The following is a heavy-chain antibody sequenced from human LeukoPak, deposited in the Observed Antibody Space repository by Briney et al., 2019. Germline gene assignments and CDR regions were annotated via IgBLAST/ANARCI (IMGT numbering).Heavy chain of an antibody. J-gene: IGHJ4*02. V-gene: IGHV3-7*01. CDR2: IMWDGSQI. CDR1: GFTFSNYW. CDR3: AALDTAKVTDAGY. Sequence: PGGSLRLSCAASGFTFSNYWMSWVRQAPGKGLEWVACIMWDGSQIYYVDSVEGRFTISRDNAKNSLFLRMNSLRAEDTAVYYCAALDTAKVTDAGYWGQGTLVTVSS. D-gene: IGHD5-18*01.